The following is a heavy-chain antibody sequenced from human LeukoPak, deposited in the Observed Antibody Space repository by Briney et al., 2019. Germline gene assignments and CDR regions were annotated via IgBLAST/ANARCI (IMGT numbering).Heavy chain of an antibody. Sequence: GESLKISCKGSGYSFTNYWIAWVRQMPGKGLEWMGIIYPGDSDTRYSPSFQGQVTISADKSISTAYLQWSSLKASDTAMYYCARHGGYCSSTSCSPLYYYYGMDVWGQGTTVTVSS. J-gene: IGHJ6*02. V-gene: IGHV5-51*01. CDR2: IYPGDSDT. CDR3: ARHGGYCSSTSCSPLYYYYGMDV. D-gene: IGHD2-2*01. CDR1: GYSFTNYW.